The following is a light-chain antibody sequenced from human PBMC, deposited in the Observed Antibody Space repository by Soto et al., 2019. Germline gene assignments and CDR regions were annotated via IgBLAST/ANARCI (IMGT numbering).Light chain of an antibody. J-gene: IGKJ2*01. CDR2: RAS. Sequence: DIQMTQSPSTLSASVGDRVSITCRASQTITTWLAWYQQKAGTAPKLLISRASNLESGVPSRFIGSGSGTEFTLTITALQPDDFATYYCQNYSGFPMSFGQGTKVEI. CDR3: QNYSGFPMS. CDR1: QTITTW. V-gene: IGKV1-5*01.